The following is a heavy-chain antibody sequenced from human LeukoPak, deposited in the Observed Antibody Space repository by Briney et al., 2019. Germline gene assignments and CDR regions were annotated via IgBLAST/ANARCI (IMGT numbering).Heavy chain of an antibody. J-gene: IGHJ4*02. Sequence: ASVKVSCKASGYTFTDYYMHWVRQAPGQGLEWMGWINPNSGGTNYAQKFQGRVTMTRDTSISTAYMELSRLRSDDTAVYYCARGRRYYYDSSGYLGPDYWGQGTLVTVSS. CDR3: ARGRRYYYDSSGYLGPDY. CDR2: INPNSGGT. V-gene: IGHV1-2*02. CDR1: GYTFTDYY. D-gene: IGHD3-22*01.